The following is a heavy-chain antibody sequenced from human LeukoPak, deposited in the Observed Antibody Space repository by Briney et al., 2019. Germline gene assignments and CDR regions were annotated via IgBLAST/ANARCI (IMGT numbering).Heavy chain of an antibody. CDR2: ISGSGGST. V-gene: IGHV3-23*01. D-gene: IGHD3-22*01. J-gene: IGHJ4*02. Sequence: PGGSLRLSCAASGFTFSSYAMSWVRQAPGKGLEWVSAISGSGGSTYYADSVKGRFTISRDNSKNTLYLHMNSLRAEDTAIYYCAKGRDYYDSPPGDYWGQGTLVTVSS. CDR3: AKGRDYYDSPPGDY. CDR1: GFTFSSYA.